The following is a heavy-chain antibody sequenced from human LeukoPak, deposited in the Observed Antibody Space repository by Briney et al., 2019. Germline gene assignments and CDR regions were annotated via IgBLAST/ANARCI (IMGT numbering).Heavy chain of an antibody. CDR3: AVYDSSGYYPIDAFDI. D-gene: IGHD3-22*01. Sequence: SETLSLTCTVSGGSVSSGSYYWSWIRQPPGKGLEWIGYIYYSGSTNYNPSLKSRVTISVDTSKNQFSLKLNSVTAADTAVYYCAVYDSSGYYPIDAFDIWGQGTMVTVSS. CDR1: GGSVSSGSYY. V-gene: IGHV4-61*01. CDR2: IYYSGST. J-gene: IGHJ3*02.